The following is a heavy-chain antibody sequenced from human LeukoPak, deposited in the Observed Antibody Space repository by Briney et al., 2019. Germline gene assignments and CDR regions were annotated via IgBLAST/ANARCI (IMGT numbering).Heavy chain of an antibody. Sequence: GESLKISCKGSGYSFTSYWIGWVRQVPGKGLEWMGRIAPSDSYTNYNPSFEGHVTMSVEKSITTVYLQWSSLKASDTAMYYCVRQPPGVYDTTQNWFDPWGQGTLVTVSS. CDR3: VRQPPGVYDTTQNWFDP. D-gene: IGHD3-22*01. V-gene: IGHV5-10-1*01. J-gene: IGHJ5*02. CDR1: GYSFTSYW. CDR2: IAPSDSYT.